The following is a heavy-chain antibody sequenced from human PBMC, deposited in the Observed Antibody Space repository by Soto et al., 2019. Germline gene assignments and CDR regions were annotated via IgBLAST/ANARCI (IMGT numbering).Heavy chain of an antibody. CDR3: TVQLILAVAGGEYVQH. CDR2: IKSKTDGGTT. Sequence: EVQLVESGGGLVKPGGSLRLSCAASGFTFSNSWMTWVRQAPGKGLEWVGRIKSKTDGGTTDYAATVKGSITISNDHSKNTLYVQMNSLKTEHAAVYYCTVQLILAVAGGEYVQHWGQGTLVTASS. J-gene: IGHJ1*01. V-gene: IGHV3-15*07. CDR1: GFTFSNSW. D-gene: IGHD6-19*01.